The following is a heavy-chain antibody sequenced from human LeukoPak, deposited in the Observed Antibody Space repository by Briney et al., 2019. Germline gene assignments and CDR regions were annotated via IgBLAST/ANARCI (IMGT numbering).Heavy chain of an antibody. D-gene: IGHD3-22*01. J-gene: IGHJ4*02. CDR2: ISYDGSNK. Sequence: GGSLRLSCAASGFTFSSYGMHWVRQAPGKGLEWVAVISYDGSNKYYADSVKGRFTISRDNSKNTLYLQMNSLRAEDTAVYYCARDKSYDSSGSYIFDYWGQGTLVTVSS. CDR1: GFTFSSYG. CDR3: ARDKSYDSSGSYIFDY. V-gene: IGHV3-30*03.